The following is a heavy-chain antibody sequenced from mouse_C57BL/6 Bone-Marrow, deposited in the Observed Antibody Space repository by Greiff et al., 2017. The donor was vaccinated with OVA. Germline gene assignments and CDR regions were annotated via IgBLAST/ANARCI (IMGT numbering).Heavy chain of an antibody. CDR2: ISGGGGNT. J-gene: IGHJ2*01. V-gene: IGHV5-9*01. CDR1: GFTFSSYT. Sequence: EVMLVESGGGLVKPGGSLKLSCAASGFTFSSYTMSWVRQTPEKRLEWVATISGGGGNTYYPDSVKGRFTISRDNAKNTLYLHMSSLRSEDTALYYCARHPHYYGSRKGYFDYWGQGTTLTVSS. D-gene: IGHD1-1*01. CDR3: ARHPHYYGSRKGYFDY.